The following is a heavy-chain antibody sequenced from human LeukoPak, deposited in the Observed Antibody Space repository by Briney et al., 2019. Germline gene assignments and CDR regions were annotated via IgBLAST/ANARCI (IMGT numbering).Heavy chain of an antibody. CDR2: IKQDRSEK. CDR3: ARHKDWAFDY. J-gene: IGHJ4*02. Sequence: GGSLRLSCAASGLTFSSYWMSWVRQAPGKGLEWVANIKQDRSEKYYVDSVKGRFTISRDTAKNSLYLQMNSLRAEDTAVYFCARHKDWAFDYWGQGTLVTVSS. CDR1: GLTFSSYW. V-gene: IGHV3-7*01. D-gene: IGHD3/OR15-3a*01.